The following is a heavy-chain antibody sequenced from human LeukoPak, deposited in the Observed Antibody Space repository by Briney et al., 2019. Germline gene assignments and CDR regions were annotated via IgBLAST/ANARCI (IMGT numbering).Heavy chain of an antibody. Sequence: SETLSLTCTVSGGSISSGGYYWSWIRQPPGKGLEWIGYIYYSGSTYYNPSLKSRITISVDTSKNQFSLKLSSVTAADTAVYYCARDRVGSLTDFWGQGTLVTVSS. D-gene: IGHD1-26*01. CDR1: GGSISSGGYY. CDR3: ARDRVGSLTDF. J-gene: IGHJ4*02. CDR2: IYYSGST. V-gene: IGHV4-31*03.